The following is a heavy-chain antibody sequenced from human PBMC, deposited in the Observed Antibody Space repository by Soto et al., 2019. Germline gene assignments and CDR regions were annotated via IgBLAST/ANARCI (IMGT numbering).Heavy chain of an antibody. CDR2: ISSSSSYI. CDR1: GFTFSSYS. V-gene: IGHV3-21*01. J-gene: IGHJ4*02. D-gene: IGHD3-3*01. Sequence: EVQLVESGGGLVKPGGSLRLSCAASGFTFSSYSMNWVRQAPGKGLEWVSSISSSSSYIYYAGSVKGRFTISGDNAKNSRYLQMNSLRAEDTAVYYCARQSYDFWSGYSDYWGQGTLVTVSS. CDR3: ARQSYDFWSGYSDY.